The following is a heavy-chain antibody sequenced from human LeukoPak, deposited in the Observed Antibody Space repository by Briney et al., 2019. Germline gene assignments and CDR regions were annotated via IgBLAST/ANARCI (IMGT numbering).Heavy chain of an antibody. V-gene: IGHV3-21*06. D-gene: IGHD1-26*01. J-gene: IGHJ6*03. CDR1: GFTFSSYN. CDR2: ITSSSSYI. CDR3: ARDPYSGNYGPYYYYYMDV. Sequence: PGGSLRLSCAASGFTFSSYNMNWVRQAPGKGPEWVSSITSSSSYIYYADSVKGRFTISRGNAKNSLYLQMDSLRVEDTAVYYCARDPYSGNYGPYYYYYMDVWGKGTTVTISS.